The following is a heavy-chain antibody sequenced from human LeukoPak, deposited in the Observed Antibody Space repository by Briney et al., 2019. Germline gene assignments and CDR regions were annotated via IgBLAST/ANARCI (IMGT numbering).Heavy chain of an antibody. Sequence: TSETLSLXCTVSGGSISSSGYYWGWIRQPPGKGLEWIASIYYSGSTYYNPSLKSRVTISVDTSKNQLSLKLSSLTAADTAVYYCARHEYSGSYYGLSWFDPWGQGTLATVSS. D-gene: IGHD1-26*01. CDR2: IYYSGST. CDR1: GGSISSSGYY. CDR3: ARHEYSGSYYGLSWFDP. V-gene: IGHV4-39*01. J-gene: IGHJ5*02.